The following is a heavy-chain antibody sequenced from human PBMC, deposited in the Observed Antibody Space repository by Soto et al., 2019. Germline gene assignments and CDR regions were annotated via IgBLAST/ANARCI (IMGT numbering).Heavy chain of an antibody. Sequence: PSETLSLTCTVSGASISSSDYYWGWVRQTPGKGLDWIGNIYYSGTTYYNPSLKSRVTISVDTSKNQFSLKLLSVTTADTAVYFCAAGEASSRNLAPYYLDFWGQGTLVTVSS. CDR2: IYYSGTT. CDR1: GASISSSDYY. CDR3: AAGEASSRNLAPYYLDF. V-gene: IGHV4-39*07. D-gene: IGHD6-13*01. J-gene: IGHJ4*02.